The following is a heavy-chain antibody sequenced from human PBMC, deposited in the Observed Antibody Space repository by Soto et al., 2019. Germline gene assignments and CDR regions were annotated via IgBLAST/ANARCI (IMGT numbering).Heavy chain of an antibody. CDR3: AKDSTVTSTQNSSYYNGMDA. CDR1: GFTFGSYG. D-gene: IGHD4-4*01. Sequence: FLRLSCAAPGFTFGSYGLPWVCQSLGKELEWVAVISYDGSNKYYADSVKSRFTISRDNSKNTLYLQMNSLRAEDTAVYYCAKDSTVTSTQNSSYYNGMDAWGHGTTVTV. CDR2: ISYDGSNK. V-gene: IGHV3-30*18. J-gene: IGHJ6*02.